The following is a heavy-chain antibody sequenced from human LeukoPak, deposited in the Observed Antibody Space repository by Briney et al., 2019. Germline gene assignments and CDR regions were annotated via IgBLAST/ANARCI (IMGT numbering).Heavy chain of an antibody. CDR3: ARYDYGITDAFDI. V-gene: IGHV4-34*01. CDR2: IYHSGTT. D-gene: IGHD4-17*01. CDR1: GGSFSGYY. Sequence: PSETLSLTCAVYGGSFSGYYWSWIRQPPGKGLEWIGEIYHSGTTNYNPSLKSRLTISVDTSRNQFSLKLNSVTAADTAVYFCARYDYGITDAFDIWGQGTMVTVSS. J-gene: IGHJ3*02.